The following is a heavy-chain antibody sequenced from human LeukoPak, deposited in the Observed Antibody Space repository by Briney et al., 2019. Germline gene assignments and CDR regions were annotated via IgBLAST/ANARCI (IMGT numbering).Heavy chain of an antibody. D-gene: IGHD6-13*01. Sequence: GGSLRPSCAVSGLTFDDYGMSWVRQAPGKGLEWVSGINLDGESTGYGDSVQGRFIISRDNAENALYLQMNGLRAEDTAVYYCARDLSASWYSLAYWGRGTPVTVSS. CDR2: INLDGEST. J-gene: IGHJ4*02. V-gene: IGHV3-20*04. CDR3: ARDLSASWYSLAY. CDR1: GLTFDDYG.